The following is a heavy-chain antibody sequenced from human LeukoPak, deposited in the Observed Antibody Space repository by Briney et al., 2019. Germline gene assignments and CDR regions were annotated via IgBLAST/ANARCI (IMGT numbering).Heavy chain of an antibody. V-gene: IGHV4-4*07. CDR2: IYTSGST. CDR1: GGSISSYY. J-gene: IGHJ5*02. D-gene: IGHD2-2*01. CDR3: ARVSCSSTSCYRFDP. Sequence: SETLSLTCTVSGGSISSYYWSWIRQPAGKGLEWIGRIYTSGSTNYNPSPKSRVTMSVDTSKNQFSLKLSSVTAADTAVYYCARVSCSSTSCYRFDPWGQGTLVTVSS.